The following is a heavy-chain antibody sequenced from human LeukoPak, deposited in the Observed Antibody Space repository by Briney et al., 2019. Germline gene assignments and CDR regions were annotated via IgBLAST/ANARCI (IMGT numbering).Heavy chain of an antibody. CDR3: ARDANGVLGDY. CDR2: ISVYSGNT. Sequence: ASVKVSCKASGYTVSSSGISWVRQAHGQELEWIGWISVYSGNTNYAQRFQGRVTMTTDTSTSTAYMELRSLRSDDTAMYYCARDANGVLGDYWGQGTLVTVSS. D-gene: IGHD2-8*01. V-gene: IGHV1-18*01. CDR1: GYTVSSSG. J-gene: IGHJ4*02.